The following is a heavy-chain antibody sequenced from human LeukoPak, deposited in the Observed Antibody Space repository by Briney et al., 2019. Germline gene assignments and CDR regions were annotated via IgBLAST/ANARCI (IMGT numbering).Heavy chain of an antibody. Sequence: GSLEPFLGASGFHFSSYSMEWVRPAPGKGPEGVSSISSSSSYIYYADSVKGRFTISRDNAKNSLYLQMNSLRAEDTAVYYCARGGYAGAFDYWGQGTLVTVSS. CDR2: ISSSSSYI. J-gene: IGHJ4*02. V-gene: IGHV3-21*01. D-gene: IGHD5-18*01. CDR3: ARGGYAGAFDY. CDR1: GFHFSSYS.